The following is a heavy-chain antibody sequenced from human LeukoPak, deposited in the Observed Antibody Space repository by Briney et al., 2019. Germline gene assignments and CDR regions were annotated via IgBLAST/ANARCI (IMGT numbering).Heavy chain of an antibody. V-gene: IGHV3-23*01. CDR2: ISYSGGDYT. Sequence: GGSLRLSCAASGFTFSNYAMNWVRQAPGKGLEWVSSISYSGGDYTYYADSVKGRFTISRDNSKNTLYLQMNSLRAEDTAVYYCAKEVGRVGYYFDYWGQGTLVTVSS. CDR3: AKEVGRVGYYFDY. J-gene: IGHJ4*02. CDR1: GFTFSNYA. D-gene: IGHD1-26*01.